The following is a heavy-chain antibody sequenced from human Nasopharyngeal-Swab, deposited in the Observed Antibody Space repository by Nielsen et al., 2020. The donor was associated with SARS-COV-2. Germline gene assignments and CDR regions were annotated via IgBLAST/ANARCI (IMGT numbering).Heavy chain of an antibody. CDR2: IYHSGST. Sequence: WIRQPPGKGLEWIGEIYHSGSTNYNPSLKSRVTISVDTSKNQFSLKLSSVTAADTAVYYCARGYPRGYSGYDLYYYYYYMDVWGKGTTVTVTS. J-gene: IGHJ6*03. V-gene: IGHV4-4*02. D-gene: IGHD5-12*01. CDR3: ARGYPRGYSGYDLYYYYYYMDV.